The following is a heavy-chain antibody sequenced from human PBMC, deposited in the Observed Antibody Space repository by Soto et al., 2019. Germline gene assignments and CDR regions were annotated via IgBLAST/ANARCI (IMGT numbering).Heavy chain of an antibody. CDR2: IYHTGST. J-gene: IGHJ4*02. D-gene: IGHD1-26*01. CDR3: ANRPIVGAAI. CDR1: GGSISNSNW. V-gene: IGHV4-4*02. Sequence: SETLRLTCGAFGGSISNSNWWSWVRQPPGKGLEWIGEIYHTGSTNYNSSLMSRVTISLDKPNNQFSLKLSAVTAADTAVYYCANRPIVGAAIWGQGTLVTVSS.